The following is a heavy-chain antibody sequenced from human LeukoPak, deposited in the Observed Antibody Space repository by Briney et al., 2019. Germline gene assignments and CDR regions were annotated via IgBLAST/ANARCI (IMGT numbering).Heavy chain of an antibody. D-gene: IGHD6-13*01. CDR3: ATWRLGQQSFDY. J-gene: IGHJ4*02. V-gene: IGHV4-59*01. CDR2: VHYSGDT. Sequence: SSETLSLTCAVYGGSFSGYYWSWIRQPPGKGLEWIGYVHYSGDTNYNPSLKSRVTISLDTSNNHFSLKLSSVTAADTAVYYCATWRLGQQSFDYWGQGTLVTISS. CDR1: GGSFSGYY.